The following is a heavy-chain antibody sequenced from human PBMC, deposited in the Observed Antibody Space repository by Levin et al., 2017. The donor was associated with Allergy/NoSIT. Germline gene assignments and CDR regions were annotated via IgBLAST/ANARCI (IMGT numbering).Heavy chain of an antibody. CDR1: GFTFSRYS. CDR3: ARETGIGVAAAKPYNWFDH. J-gene: IGHJ5*02. CDR2: ISSSSDTM. D-gene: IGHD6-13*01. V-gene: IGHV3-48*04. Sequence: PGGSLRLSCTASGFTFSRYSMNWVRQAPGKGLEWISYISSSSDTMYYADSVKGRFTISRDNAKNSLFLQMNSLRAEDTAGYYCARETGIGVAAAKPYNWFDHWGQGTLVTVSS.